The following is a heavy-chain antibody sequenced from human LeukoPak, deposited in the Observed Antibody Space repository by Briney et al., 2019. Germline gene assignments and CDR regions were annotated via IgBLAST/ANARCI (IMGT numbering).Heavy chain of an antibody. V-gene: IGHV3-23*01. J-gene: IGHJ4*02. D-gene: IGHD6-13*01. CDR2: ISGSGYST. CDR1: GFTFSSYA. CDR3: AARHSSILY. Sequence: GGSLRLSCAASGFTFSSYAMSWVRQAPGKGLEWVSGISGSGYSTYYADSVKGRFTISRDNSKNTLYLQINSLRAEDTAVYYCAARHSSILYWGLGTLVTVSS.